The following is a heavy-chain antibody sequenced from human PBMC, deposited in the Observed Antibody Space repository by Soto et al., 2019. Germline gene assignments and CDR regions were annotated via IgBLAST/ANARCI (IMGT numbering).Heavy chain of an antibody. J-gene: IGHJ5*02. CDR1: GFTFGDSY. V-gene: IGHV3-11*06. Sequence: QVQLVESGGGLVPPGGSLRLSCAASGFTFGDSYMSWIRQAPGKGLEWLSYISPGSRYPAYADSVKGRFTISRDNAKSSLYLHMMSLTAEDTAIYYCVRGGGGGLFDPWGQGTMVTVSS. D-gene: IGHD2-15*01. CDR3: VRGGGGGLFDP. CDR2: ISPGSRYP.